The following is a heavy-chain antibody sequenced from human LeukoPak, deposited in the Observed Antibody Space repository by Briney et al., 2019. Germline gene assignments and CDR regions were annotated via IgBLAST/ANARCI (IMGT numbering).Heavy chain of an antibody. CDR1: GFTFSSYA. V-gene: IGHV3-23*01. J-gene: IGHJ4*02. D-gene: IGHD3-9*01. CDR3: AKPPTLFDRQDY. CDR2: ISGSGGST. Sequence: PGGSLRPSCAASGFTFSSYAMSWVRQAPGKGLEWVSAISGSGGSTYYADSVKGRFTISRDNSKNTLYLQMNSQRAEDTAVYYCAKPPTLFDRQDYWGQGTLVTVSS.